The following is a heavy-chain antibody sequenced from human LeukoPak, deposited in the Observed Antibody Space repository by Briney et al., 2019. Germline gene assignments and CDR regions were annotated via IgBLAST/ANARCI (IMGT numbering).Heavy chain of an antibody. CDR1: GFTFSSYG. CDR3: AKVGGWELLSVGGYFDY. J-gene: IGHJ4*02. V-gene: IGHV3-30*02. CDR2: IRYDGSNK. D-gene: IGHD1-26*01. Sequence: GGSLRLSCAASGFTFSSYGMHWVRQAPGKGLEWVAFIRYDGSNKYYADSVKGRFTISRDNSKNTLYLQMNSLRAEDTAVYYCAKVGGWELLSVGGYFDYWGQGTLVTVSS.